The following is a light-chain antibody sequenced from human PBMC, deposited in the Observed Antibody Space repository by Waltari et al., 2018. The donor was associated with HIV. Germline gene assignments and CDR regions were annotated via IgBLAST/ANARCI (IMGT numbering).Light chain of an antibody. Sequence: QSVLTQPPSASGTPGQRVTISCSGRSSNIGSDAVNWYQQFPGTAPKVLIYSNEQRPSGVPDRFSGSKSGTSASLAINGLQSEDEADYYCVVWDARLNGLVFGGGTKLTVL. V-gene: IGLV1-44*01. J-gene: IGLJ2*01. CDR3: VVWDARLNGLV. CDR2: SNE. CDR1: SSNIGSDA.